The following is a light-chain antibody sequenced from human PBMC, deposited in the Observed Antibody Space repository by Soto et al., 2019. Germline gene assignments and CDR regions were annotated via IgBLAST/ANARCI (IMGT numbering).Light chain of an antibody. CDR1: SSDDGGYNY. V-gene: IGLV2-14*01. CDR3: NSYTSSITQPYV. CDR2: EVS. J-gene: IGLJ1*01. Sequence: QSALTQPASVSGSPGQSITRSCTGTSSDDGGYNYVSCYQQRPRKAPKLMIYEVSNRPSGVSIRFSSSKSGKTASLTISGLPDEHEDDYSCNSYTSSITQPYVFGTGTEVTVL.